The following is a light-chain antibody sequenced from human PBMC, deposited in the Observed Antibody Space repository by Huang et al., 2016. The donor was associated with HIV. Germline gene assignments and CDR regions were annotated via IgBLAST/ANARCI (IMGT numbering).Light chain of an antibody. J-gene: IGKJ4*01. V-gene: IGKV3-11*01. Sequence: EIVLTQSPATLSLSPGERATISCRASQRVSSYLAWYQKKPGKAPRLLIYYASNTATGIPARFSGSGSGTDFTLTLSSLEPEDFAVYYCQQRSNWPPRITFGGGTKVEIK. CDR1: QRVSSY. CDR2: YAS. CDR3: QQRSNWPPRIT.